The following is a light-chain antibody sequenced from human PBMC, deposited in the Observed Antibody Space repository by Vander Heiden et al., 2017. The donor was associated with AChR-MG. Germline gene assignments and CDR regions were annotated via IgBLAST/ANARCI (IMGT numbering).Light chain of an antibody. J-gene: IGKJ1*01. CDR3: QQYGSARA. V-gene: IGKV3-20*01. CDR2: GAS. Sequence: EIVLTPSPSTLSLSPGERATLSCRASQGVSGSYLAWYQQKPGRAPRLLIYGASSRATGIPDRFSGSGSGTDFTLTISRLEPEDFAVYYCQQYGSARAFGQGTKVEIK. CDR1: QGVSGSY.